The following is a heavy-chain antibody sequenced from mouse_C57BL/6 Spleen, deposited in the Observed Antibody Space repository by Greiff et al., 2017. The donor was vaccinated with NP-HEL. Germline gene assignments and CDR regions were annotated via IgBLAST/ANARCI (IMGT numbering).Heavy chain of an antibody. CDR2: ISNGGGST. V-gene: IGHV5-12*01. CDR1: GFTFSDYY. Sequence: EVQLVESGGGLVQPGGSLKLSCAASGFTFSDYYMYWVRQTPEKRLEWVAYISNGGGSTYYPDTVKGRFTISRDNAKNTLYLQMSRLKSEDTAMYYCARQRDSKGWYFDVWGTGTTVTVSS. CDR3: ARQRDSKGWYFDV. J-gene: IGHJ1*03. D-gene: IGHD2-5*01.